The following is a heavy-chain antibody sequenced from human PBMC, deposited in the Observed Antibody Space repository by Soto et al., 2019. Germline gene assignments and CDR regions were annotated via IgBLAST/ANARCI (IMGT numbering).Heavy chain of an antibody. CDR3: ARDHRVDGSGRYYYGMDV. V-gene: IGHV3-53*02. J-gene: IGHJ6*02. D-gene: IGHD3-10*01. CDR1: GFTVSSNY. CDR2: IYSGGST. Sequence: EVQLVETGGGLIHPGGSLRLSCAASGFTVSSNYMSWIRQPPRKGLAWVSVIYSGGSTYYADAVMCRFPITSDKSKNALYLQMNSLRAENIAVYYCARDHRVDGSGRYYYGMDVWGQGTTVTVSS.